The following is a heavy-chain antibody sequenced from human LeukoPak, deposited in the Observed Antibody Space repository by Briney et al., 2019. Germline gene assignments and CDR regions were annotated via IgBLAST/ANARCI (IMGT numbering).Heavy chain of an antibody. J-gene: IGHJ4*02. CDR2: IYYSGST. V-gene: IGHV4-31*03. CDR3: ARVGGTLVYFDY. CDR1: GGSISSGGYY. Sequence: PQTLSLTCTVSGGSISSGGYYWSWIRQHPGKGLEWIGYIYYSGSTYYNPSLKSRVTISVDTSKNQFSLKLSSVTAADTAVYYCARVGGTLVYFDYWGQGTLVTVSS. D-gene: IGHD4-23*01.